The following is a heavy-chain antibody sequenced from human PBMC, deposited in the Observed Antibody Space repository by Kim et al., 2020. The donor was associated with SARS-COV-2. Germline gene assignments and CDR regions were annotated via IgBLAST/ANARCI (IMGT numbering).Heavy chain of an antibody. D-gene: IGHD2-8*01. CDR2: ISGSGGST. CDR1: GFTFSSYA. Sequence: GGSLRLSCAASGFTFSSYAMSWVRQAPGKGLEWVSAISGSGGSTYYADSVKGRFTISRDNSKNKLYLQMNSLRAEDTAVYYCAKSVDAMVYYYYGMDVWGQGTTVTVSS. V-gene: IGHV3-23*01. CDR3: AKSVDAMVYYYYGMDV. J-gene: IGHJ6*02.